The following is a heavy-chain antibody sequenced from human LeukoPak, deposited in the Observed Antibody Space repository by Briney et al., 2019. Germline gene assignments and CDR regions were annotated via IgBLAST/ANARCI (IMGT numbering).Heavy chain of an antibody. J-gene: IGHJ3*02. V-gene: IGHV3-20*04. CDR3: AKGGDYSGYDAFDI. Sequence: SRGSLRLSCAASGFIFADYHMTWVRQAPGKGLEWVSDINWNGDVTSYGDSVKGRFTISRDNAKNSLYLQMNSLRAEDTAVYYCAKGGDYSGYDAFDIWGQGTMVTVSS. D-gene: IGHD5-12*01. CDR2: INWNGDVT. CDR1: GFIFADYH.